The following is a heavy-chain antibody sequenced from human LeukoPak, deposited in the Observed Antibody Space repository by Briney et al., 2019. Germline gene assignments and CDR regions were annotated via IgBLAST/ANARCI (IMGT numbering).Heavy chain of an antibody. CDR3: ARVTIGYYYYYYYMDV. V-gene: IGHV4-38-2*01. D-gene: IGHD3-3*01. CDR1: GYSISSGYY. CDR2: IYHSGST. J-gene: IGHJ6*03. Sequence: SETLSLTCAVSGYSISSGYYWGWIRRPPGKGLEWIGSIYHSGSTYYNPSLKSRVTISVDTSKNQFSLKLSSVTAADTAVYYCARVTIGYYYYYYYMDVWGKGTTVTVSS.